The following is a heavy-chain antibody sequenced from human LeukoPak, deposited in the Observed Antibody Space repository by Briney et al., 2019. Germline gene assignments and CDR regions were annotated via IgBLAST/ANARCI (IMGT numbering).Heavy chain of an antibody. Sequence: GGSLRLSCAVSGFTFSTYWMHWVRQAPGKGLVWVSRINGDGSATTYAASVKGRFTISRDNSKNTLYLQMNSLRSEDTAVYYCAKDFPAVAMNYYFDSWGQGTLVTVSS. CDR3: AKDFPAVAMNYYFDS. V-gene: IGHV3-74*01. D-gene: IGHD6-19*01. CDR1: GFTFSTYW. CDR2: INGDGSAT. J-gene: IGHJ4*02.